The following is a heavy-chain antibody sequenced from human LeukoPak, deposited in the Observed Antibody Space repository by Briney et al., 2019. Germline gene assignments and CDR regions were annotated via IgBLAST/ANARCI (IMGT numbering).Heavy chain of an antibody. CDR1: GGTFNSYA. Sequence: SVNVSCKASGGTFNSYAINWVRQAPGQGLEWMRGIIPRLGRTNYIQKFQGRITITTDGSTTTAYMELSSLRSEDTAVYYCAADGTDWGQGTLVTVSS. J-gene: IGHJ4*02. V-gene: IGHV1-69*05. CDR3: AADGTD. CDR2: IIPRLGRT.